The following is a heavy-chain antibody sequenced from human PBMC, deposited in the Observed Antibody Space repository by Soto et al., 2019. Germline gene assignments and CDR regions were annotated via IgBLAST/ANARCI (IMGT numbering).Heavy chain of an antibody. CDR2: IYYSGST. CDR1: GGSISSSSYY. D-gene: IGHD3-10*01. J-gene: IGHJ6*02. CDR3: ASGGELLNTYYYGMDV. Sequence: AETLSLTCTVSGGSISSSSYYWGWIRHPPGKGLEWIGSIYYSGSTYYNPSLKSRVTISVETSKNQFSLKLSSVTAADTAVYYCASGGELLNTYYYGMDVWGQGTPVTVSS. V-gene: IGHV4-39*01.